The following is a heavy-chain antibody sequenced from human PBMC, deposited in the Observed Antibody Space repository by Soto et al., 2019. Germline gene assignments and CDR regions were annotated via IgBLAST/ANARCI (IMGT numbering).Heavy chain of an antibody. V-gene: IGHV4-4*07. CDR3: ARENDYVWGSHNWFDP. Sequence: PSETLSLTCTVSGGSISSYYWSWIRQPAGKGLEWIGRIYTSGSTNYNPSLKSRVTMSVDTSKNQFSLKLSSVTAADTAVYYCARENDYVWGSHNWFDPWVPETLLVTVSS. D-gene: IGHD3-16*01. CDR1: GGSISSYY. J-gene: IGHJ5*02. CDR2: IYTSGST.